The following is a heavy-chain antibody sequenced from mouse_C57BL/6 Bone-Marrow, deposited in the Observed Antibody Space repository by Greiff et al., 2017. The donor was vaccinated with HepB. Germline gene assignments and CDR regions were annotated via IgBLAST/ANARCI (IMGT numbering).Heavy chain of an antibody. CDR3: ARGGLRRRAMDY. Sequence: VQLQQSGAELARPGASVKLSCKASGYNFTSYGISWVKQRTGQGLEWIGEIYPRSGNTYYNEKFKGKATLPADKCSSTAYMELRSLTSEDYAVYFCARGGLRRRAMDYWGQGTSVTVSS. CDR1: GYNFTSYG. J-gene: IGHJ4*01. D-gene: IGHD2-4*01. CDR2: IYPRSGNT. V-gene: IGHV1-81*01.